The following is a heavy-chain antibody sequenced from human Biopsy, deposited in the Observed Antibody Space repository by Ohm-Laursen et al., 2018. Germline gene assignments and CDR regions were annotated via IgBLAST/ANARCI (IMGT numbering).Heavy chain of an antibody. CDR2: INDGGTT. D-gene: IGHD6-13*01. CDR3: ARRRAAPTYWYFDL. J-gene: IGHJ2*01. Sequence: TLSLTCAVYGGPLSGYHWTWFRQPPGDGLEWIGEINDGGTTYHNPSIKSRLTILVDTSKNQFSLKVNSVTAADTAVYYCARRRAAPTYWYFDLWGRGTLVTVSP. CDR1: GGPLSGYH. V-gene: IGHV4-34*01.